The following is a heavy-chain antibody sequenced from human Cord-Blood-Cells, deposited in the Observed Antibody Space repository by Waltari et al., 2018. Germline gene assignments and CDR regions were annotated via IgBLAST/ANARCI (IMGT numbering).Heavy chain of an antibody. D-gene: IGHD1-26*01. J-gene: IGHJ4*02. Sequence: EVQLVESGGGLVQPGGSLRLSCAASGFTFSSYWMSWVRQAPGKGLEWVANIKQDGREKYYVDSVKGRFTISRDNAKNSLYLQMNSLRAEDTAVYYCASNSGSYPGLVDYWAQGTLVTVSS. CDR2: IKQDGREK. V-gene: IGHV3-7*01. CDR1: GFTFSSYW. CDR3: ASNSGSYPGLVDY.